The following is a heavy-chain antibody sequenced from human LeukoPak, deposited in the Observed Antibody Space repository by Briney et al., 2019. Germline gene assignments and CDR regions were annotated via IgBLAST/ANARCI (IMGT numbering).Heavy chain of an antibody. CDR2: IYYSGST. J-gene: IGHJ5*02. Sequence: SETLSLTCTVSGGSISSYYWSWIRQPPGKGLEWIGYIYYSGSTNYNPSLKSRVTISVDTSKNQFSLKLCSVTAADTAVYYCARVLRDGYNTVWFDPWGQGTLVTVSS. D-gene: IGHD5-24*01. CDR1: GGSISSYY. CDR3: ARVLRDGYNTVWFDP. V-gene: IGHV4-59*08.